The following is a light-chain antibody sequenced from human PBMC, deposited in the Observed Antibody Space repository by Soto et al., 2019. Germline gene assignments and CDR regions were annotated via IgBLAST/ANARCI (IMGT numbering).Light chain of an antibody. CDR1: QDVSSW. J-gene: IGKJ5*01. V-gene: IGKV1-12*01. CDR2: SAS. CDR3: QQYSSWVVT. Sequence: DIQVTQSPSSVSASVGDRVTITCRTSQDVSSWLAWYQQKPGKAPELLIYSASTLQTGVPSRFSGSGSGTDFTLTISSLQSEDFAIYYCQQYSSWVVTFGQGTRL.